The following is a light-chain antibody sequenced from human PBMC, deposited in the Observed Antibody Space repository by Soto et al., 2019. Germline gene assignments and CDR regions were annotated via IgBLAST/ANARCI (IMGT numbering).Light chain of an antibody. CDR1: QSVSSS. CDR3: QQRSNWPVT. Sequence: EIVLTQSPATLSSSPGERATLSCRASQSVSSSLAWYQQKPGQVPRLLIYGASNRAGGIPARFSGSGSGTDFTLTISSLEPEDFAVYYCQQRSNWPVTFGQGTRLEIK. CDR2: GAS. J-gene: IGKJ5*01. V-gene: IGKV3-11*01.